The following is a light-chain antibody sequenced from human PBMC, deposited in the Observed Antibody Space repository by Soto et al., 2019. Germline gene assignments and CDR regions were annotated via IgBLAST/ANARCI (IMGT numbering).Light chain of an antibody. J-gene: IGLJ1*01. CDR3: QSYDSSLGGSG. CDR2: GDS. Sequence: QSVLTQPPSVSGAPGQKVTISCTGSSSNIGAGSDVHWYQPLPGTAPKLLIYGDSNRPSGVPDRFSGSKSGTSASLAITGLQAEDEADYYCQSYDSSLGGSGFGTGTKLPV. V-gene: IGLV1-40*01. CDR1: SSNIGAGSD.